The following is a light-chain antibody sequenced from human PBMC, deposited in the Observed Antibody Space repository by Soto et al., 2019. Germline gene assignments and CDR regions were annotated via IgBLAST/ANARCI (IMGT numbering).Light chain of an antibody. CDR3: QQYGSSSWT. CDR2: DAS. V-gene: IGKV3-11*01. CDR1: QSVSSY. Sequence: EIVLTQSPATLSLSPGERATLSCRASQSVSSYLAWYQQKPGQAPRLLIYDASNRATGIPARFSGSGSGTDFTLTISRLEPEDFAVYYCQQYGSSSWTFGQGTKVDNK. J-gene: IGKJ1*01.